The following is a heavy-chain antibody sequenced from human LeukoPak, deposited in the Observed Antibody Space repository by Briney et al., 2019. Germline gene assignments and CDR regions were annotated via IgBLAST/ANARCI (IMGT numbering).Heavy chain of an antibody. D-gene: IGHD6-13*01. CDR2: VNGDGSST. V-gene: IGHV3-74*01. Sequence: GGSLRLSCAASGFTLSTYWMHWVRQASGKGLVWVSRVNGDGSSTNYADSVKGRFTISRDNAKNTLYLQMNSLRAEDTAVYYCARDGIAAVDFDYWGQGILVTVSS. CDR1: GFTLSTYW. CDR3: ARDGIAAVDFDY. J-gene: IGHJ4*02.